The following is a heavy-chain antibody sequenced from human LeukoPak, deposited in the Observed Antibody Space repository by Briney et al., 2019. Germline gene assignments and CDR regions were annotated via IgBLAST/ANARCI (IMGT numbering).Heavy chain of an antibody. CDR2: IEPRESDT. Sequence: PGESLKISCQGSGYIFTDYWVGWVRQLPGEGLEWRGIIEPRESDTRYRSSFQGEVTITVDTDINTAFLQWSRLKASDTAMYYCARLGPYSSSSDYWGQGTLVTVS. CDR3: ARLGPYSSSSDY. D-gene: IGHD6-6*01. CDR1: GYIFTDYW. J-gene: IGHJ4*02. V-gene: IGHV5-51*01.